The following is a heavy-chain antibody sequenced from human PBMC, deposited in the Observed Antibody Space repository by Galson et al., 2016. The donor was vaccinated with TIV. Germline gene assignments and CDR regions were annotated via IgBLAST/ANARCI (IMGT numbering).Heavy chain of an antibody. V-gene: IGHV3-23*01. CDR1: GFTFSGYV. J-gene: IGHJ3*01. D-gene: IGHD1-26*01. Sequence: SLRLSCAASGFTFSGYVMNWVRQAPGKGLEWVSSISLNGGTTYYVDSVEGRFTISRDNSKYTLYLQMNSLRPEDTAIYYCTKVDKSGEYSWDAFDVWGQGAMVTVSS. CDR2: ISLNGGTT. CDR3: TKVDKSGEYSWDAFDV.